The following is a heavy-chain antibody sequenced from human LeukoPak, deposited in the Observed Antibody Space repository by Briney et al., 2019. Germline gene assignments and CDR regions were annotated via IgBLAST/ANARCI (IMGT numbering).Heavy chain of an antibody. J-gene: IGHJ6*03. V-gene: IGHV4-34*01. CDR2: IYYSGST. CDR3: ASQRGYMDV. D-gene: IGHD6-25*01. Sequence: SETLSLTCAVYGGSLSGYYWSWIRQPPGKGLEWVGSIYYSGSTYYNPSLMSRVTISVDTSKNQFSLKLSSVTAADTAVYYCASQRGYMDVWGKGTPVTVSS. CDR1: GGSLSGYY.